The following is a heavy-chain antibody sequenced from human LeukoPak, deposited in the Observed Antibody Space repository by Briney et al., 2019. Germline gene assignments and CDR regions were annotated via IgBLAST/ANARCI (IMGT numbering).Heavy chain of an antibody. CDR2: TYYRSKWYN. CDR1: GDSVSINSAT. CDR3: ARVGRSGTDYEY. V-gene: IGHV6-1*01. J-gene: IGHJ4*02. Sequence: SQTLSLTSAISGDSVSINSATWDWIRQSPSRGLEWLGRTYYRSKWYNDYAVSVKSRITINPDTSKNQFSLHLNSVTPEDTAVYYCARVGRSGTDYEYWGQGTLVTVSS. D-gene: IGHD1-26*01.